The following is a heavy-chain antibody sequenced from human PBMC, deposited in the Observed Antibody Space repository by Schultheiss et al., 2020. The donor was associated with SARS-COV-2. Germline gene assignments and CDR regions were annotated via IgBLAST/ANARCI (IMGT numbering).Heavy chain of an antibody. J-gene: IGHJ5*02. CDR1: GYSITSGYY. V-gene: IGHV4-61*01. Sequence: SETLSLTCTVSGYSITSGYYWGWIRQPPGKGLEWIGYISYSGSTNYNPSLKSRVTISVDTSKNQFSLKLSSVTAADTAVYYCARTLSVAGALGWFDPWGQGTLVTVSS. CDR2: ISYSGST. CDR3: ARTLSVAGALGWFDP. D-gene: IGHD6-19*01.